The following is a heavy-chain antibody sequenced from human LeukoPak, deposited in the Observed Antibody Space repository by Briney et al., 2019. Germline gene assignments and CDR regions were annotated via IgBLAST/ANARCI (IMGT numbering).Heavy chain of an antibody. V-gene: IGHV1-69*13. Sequence: ASVKVSCKASGGTFSSYAISWVRQAPGQGLEWMGGIIPIFGTANYAQKFQGRVTITADESTSTAYMELSSLRSEDTAVYYCARGDIVVVPAAPRPLYYYYGMDVWGQGTTVTVSS. J-gene: IGHJ6*02. CDR2: IIPIFGTA. CDR3: ARGDIVVVPAAPRPLYYYYGMDV. D-gene: IGHD2-2*01. CDR1: GGTFSSYA.